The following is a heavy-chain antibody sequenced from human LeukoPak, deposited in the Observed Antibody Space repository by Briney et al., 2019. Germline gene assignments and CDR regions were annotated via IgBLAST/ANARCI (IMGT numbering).Heavy chain of an antibody. J-gene: IGHJ4*02. CDR3: ARVRGHLIVGATGAFDY. D-gene: IGHD1-26*01. V-gene: IGHV1-46*01. Sequence: ASVKVSCKASGYTFTSYYMHWVRQAPGQGLEWMGIINPSGGSTSYAQKFQGRVTMTRDASTSTVYMELSSLRSEDTAVYYCARVRGHLIVGATGAFDYWGQGTQVTVSS. CDR1: GYTFTSYY. CDR2: INPSGGST.